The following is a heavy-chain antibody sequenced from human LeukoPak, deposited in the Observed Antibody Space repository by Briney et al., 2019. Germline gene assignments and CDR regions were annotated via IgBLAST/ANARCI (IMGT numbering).Heavy chain of an antibody. CDR2: IYYSGSV. CDR1: GDSITRNTYH. V-gene: IGHV4-39*01. J-gene: IGHJ4*02. CDR3: GRLNTDWGFLFDS. Sequence: SEPLSLTCIVSGDSITRNTYHWGWVRQPPGKGLEWIGTIYYSGSVYYNQSLRGRAALSVDTSKNQFSLKLTSVTAADTAVYYCGRLNTDWGFLFDSWGQGTLATVSS. D-gene: IGHD7-27*01.